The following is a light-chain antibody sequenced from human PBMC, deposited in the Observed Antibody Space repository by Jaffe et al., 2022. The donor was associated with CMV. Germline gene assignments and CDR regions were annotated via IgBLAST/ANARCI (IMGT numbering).Light chain of an antibody. CDR3: QLYGTSLWT. V-gene: IGKV3-20*01. Sequence: EIVLTQSPGTLSLSPGERATLLCRASQSVSSAHLAWFQHKPGQAPRLLISGASSRATGIPDRFSGSGSGTDFTLTISRLEPEDFAVYYCQLYGTSLWTFGQGTKVESK. CDR1: QSVSSAH. J-gene: IGKJ1*01. CDR2: GAS.